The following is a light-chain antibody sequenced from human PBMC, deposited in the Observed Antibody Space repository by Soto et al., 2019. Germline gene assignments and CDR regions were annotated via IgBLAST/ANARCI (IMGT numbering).Light chain of an antibody. CDR3: QQYNNWPRT. CDR2: GAS. J-gene: IGKJ1*01. Sequence: EIVMTQSPATLSVSPGERATLSCRASQSLSSNLAWYQQKPGQAPRLLMYGASTRATGIPVRFSGSGSGTEFTLTISSLQSEDVAVYYCQQYNNWPRTFGQGTKVDIK. V-gene: IGKV3-15*01. CDR1: QSLSSN.